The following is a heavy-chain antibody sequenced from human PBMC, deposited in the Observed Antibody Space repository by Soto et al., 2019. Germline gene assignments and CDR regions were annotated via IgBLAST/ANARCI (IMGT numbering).Heavy chain of an antibody. CDR2: IYWDDDK. J-gene: IGHJ6*02. CDR3: IQSRCGGDCLQSYASYYYYGMDV. CDR1: AFSLSTGGVG. D-gene: IGHD2-21*02. Sequence: QITLKESGPTLVKPTQTLTLTCTFSAFSLSTGGVGVGWIRQPPGKALEWLALIYWDDDKRYSPSLRSRLTITKPTSKNQVVLTMTNMDPVDTTTYYCIQSRCGGDCLQSYASYYYYGMDVWGQGTTVTVSS. V-gene: IGHV2-5*02.